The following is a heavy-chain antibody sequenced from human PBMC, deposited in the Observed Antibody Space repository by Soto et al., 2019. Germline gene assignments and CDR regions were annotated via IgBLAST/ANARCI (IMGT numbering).Heavy chain of an antibody. V-gene: IGHV3-21*01. CDR1: GFNFSSYS. CDR2: ISRSSSNI. D-gene: IGHD6-13*01. CDR3: ARDLKVAAAGTGYYYYGTDV. Sequence: EVQLVESGGGLVKPGGSLRLSCAASGFNFSSYSMNWVRQAPGKGLEWVSSISRSSSNIYYVDSVKGRFTISRDNAKNSLYLQMNSLRAEDTAVYYCARDLKVAAAGTGYYYYGTDVWGQGTTVTVSS. J-gene: IGHJ6*02.